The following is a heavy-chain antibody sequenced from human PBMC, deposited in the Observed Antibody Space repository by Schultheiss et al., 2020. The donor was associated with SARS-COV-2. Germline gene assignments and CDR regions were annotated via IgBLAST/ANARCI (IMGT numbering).Heavy chain of an antibody. J-gene: IGHJ3*01. CDR3: TTPHLVDAFDV. D-gene: IGHD2-15*01. CDR2: ISGSGGST. V-gene: IGHV3-23*01. Sequence: GGSLRLSCAASGFTFSSYAMSWVRQAPGKGLEWVSAISGSGGSTYYADSVKGRFTISRDNSKNTLYLQMNSLKVEDTAVYFCTTPHLVDAFDVWGQGTMVTVSS. CDR1: GFTFSSYA.